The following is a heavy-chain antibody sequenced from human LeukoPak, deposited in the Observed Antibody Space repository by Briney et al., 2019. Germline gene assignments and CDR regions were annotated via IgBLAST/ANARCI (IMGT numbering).Heavy chain of an antibody. CDR2: ISGSGGST. J-gene: IGHJ4*02. V-gene: IGHV3-23*01. CDR3: ARDVDPIRDKSNSFDY. Sequence: GGSLRLSCAVSGFTVRSNYMSWVRQAPGKGLEWVSAISGSGGSTYYADSVKGRFTISRDNSKNTLYLQMNSLRAEDTAVYYCARDVDPIRDKSNSFDYWGQGTLVTVSS. CDR1: GFTVRSNY.